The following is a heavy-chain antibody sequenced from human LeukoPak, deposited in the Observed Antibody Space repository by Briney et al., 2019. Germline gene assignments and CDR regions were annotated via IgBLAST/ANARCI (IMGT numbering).Heavy chain of an antibody. D-gene: IGHD2-21*02. CDR2: IRYDGSNK. J-gene: IGHJ4*02. V-gene: IGHV3-30*02. Sequence: GGSLRLSCAASGFTFSSYGIHWVRQAPGKGLEWVAFIRYDGSNKYYADSVKGRFTISRDNSKNTLYLQMNSLRAEDTAVYYCAIWGDPYFDYWGQGTLVTVSS. CDR3: AIWGDPYFDY. CDR1: GFTFSSYG.